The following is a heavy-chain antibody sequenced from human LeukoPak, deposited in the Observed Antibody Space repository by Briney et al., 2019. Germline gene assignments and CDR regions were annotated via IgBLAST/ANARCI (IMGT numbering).Heavy chain of an antibody. J-gene: IGHJ5*02. CDR1: GYTFTSYA. Sequence: GASVKVSCKASGYTFTSYAMHWVRQAPGQRLEWMGWINAGNGNTKYSQKFQGRATITRDTSASTAYMELSSLRSEDTAVYYCARVGSSWSRGRVEVIDPWGQGTLVTVSS. V-gene: IGHV1-3*01. CDR3: ARVGSSWSRGRVEVIDP. CDR2: INAGNGNT. D-gene: IGHD6-13*01.